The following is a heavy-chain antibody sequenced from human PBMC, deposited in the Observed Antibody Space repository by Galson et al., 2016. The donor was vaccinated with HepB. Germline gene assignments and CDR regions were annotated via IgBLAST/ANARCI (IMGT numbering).Heavy chain of an antibody. Sequence: SLRLSCAASGFTFSSYGIYWVRQAPGKGLEWVAIIWYDGNKKYYADSVKGRFTVSRDNSKNTVHLQMNSMRAEDTAVYYCARVFLGQLASGFDYWGQGTLVTVSS. J-gene: IGHJ4*02. D-gene: IGHD6-6*01. CDR2: IWYDGNKK. CDR1: GFTFSSYG. CDR3: ARVFLGQLASGFDY. V-gene: IGHV3-33*07.